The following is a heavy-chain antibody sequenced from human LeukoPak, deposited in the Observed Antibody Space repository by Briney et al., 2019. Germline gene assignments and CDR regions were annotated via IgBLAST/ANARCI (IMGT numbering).Heavy chain of an antibody. Sequence: SVKVSCKASGGTFSSYAISWVRQAPGQGLEWMGRIIPIFGTANYAQTVQGRVTITTDESTSTAYMELSSLKSEDTPVYYCARAAEASSWYSGSYYYYYMDVWGKGTTVTVSS. CDR2: IIPIFGTA. V-gene: IGHV1-69*05. CDR1: GGTFSSYA. J-gene: IGHJ6*03. D-gene: IGHD6-13*01. CDR3: ARAAEASSWYSGSYYYYYMDV.